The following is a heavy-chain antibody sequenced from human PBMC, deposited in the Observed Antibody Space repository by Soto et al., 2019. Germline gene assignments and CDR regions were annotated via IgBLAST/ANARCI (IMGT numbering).Heavy chain of an antibody. CDR2: INPNSGGT. J-gene: IGHJ5*02. CDR3: ARDTPDCSSNSCYDWFDP. CDR1: GYTFTGYY. D-gene: IGHD2-2*01. Sequence: GASVKVSCKASGYTFTGYYMHWVRQAPGQGLEWMGWINPNSGGTNYAQKFQGRVTMTRDTSISTAYMELSRLRSDDTAVYYCARDTPDCSSNSCYDWFDPWGQGTLVTVSS. V-gene: IGHV1-2*02.